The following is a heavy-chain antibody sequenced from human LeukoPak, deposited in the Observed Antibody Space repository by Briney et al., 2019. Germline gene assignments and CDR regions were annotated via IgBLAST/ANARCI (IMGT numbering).Heavy chain of an antibody. CDR2: ISSSSSYI. J-gene: IGHJ6*03. V-gene: IGHV3-21*01. CDR1: GFTFSSYS. Sequence: GGSLRLSCAASGFTFSSYSMNWVRQAPGEGLEWVSSISSSSSYIYYADSVKGRFTISRDNAKTSLYLKMNSLRAEDTAVYYCARDPSGHCSSTSCYFIYYYYMDVWGKGTTVTVSS. CDR3: ARDPSGHCSSTSCYFIYYYYMDV. D-gene: IGHD2-2*01.